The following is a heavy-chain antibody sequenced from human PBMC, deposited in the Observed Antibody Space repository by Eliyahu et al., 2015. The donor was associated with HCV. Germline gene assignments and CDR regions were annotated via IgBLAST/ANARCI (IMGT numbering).Heavy chain of an antibody. CDR1: GXTXSSYA. J-gene: IGHJ6*02. D-gene: IGHD2-2*01. V-gene: IGHV1-69*06. CDR2: IIPIFTTP. CDR3: ARSLVPAALNYYYYYVMDV. Sequence: QVQLVQSGAEVEKPGSPVRXSCKXSGXTXSSYAISWVRQAPGQGLEWMGGIIPIFTTPSYAQKFQGRITITADISTDTAYLELSSLRSEDTAVYYCARSLVPAALNYYYYYVMDVWGQGTTVTVSS.